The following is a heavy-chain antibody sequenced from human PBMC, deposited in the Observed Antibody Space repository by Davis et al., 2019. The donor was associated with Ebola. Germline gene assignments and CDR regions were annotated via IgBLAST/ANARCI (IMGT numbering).Heavy chain of an antibody. CDR2: ISSSSSYI. CDR1: GFTFSSYS. D-gene: IGHD2-2*01. V-gene: IGHV3-21*01. Sequence: PGGSLRLSCVASGFTFSSYSMNWVRQAPGKGLEWVSSISSSSSYIHYADSVKGRFTISRDNAKNSLYLQMNSLRAEDTAVYYCARVPTRYCSSTSCIPYYYYYMDVWGKGTTVTVSS. CDR3: ARVPTRYCSSTSCIPYYYYYMDV. J-gene: IGHJ6*03.